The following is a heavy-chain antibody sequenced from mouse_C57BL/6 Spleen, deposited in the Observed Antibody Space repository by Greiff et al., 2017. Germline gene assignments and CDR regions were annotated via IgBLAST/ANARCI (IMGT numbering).Heavy chain of an antibody. Sequence: VQLQQSGPELVKPGASVKISCKASGYAFSSSWMNWVKQRPGKGLEWIGRIYPGDGDTNYNGKFKGKATLTADKSSSTAYMQLSSLPSEDSAVYFCARSGVSRDYYAMDYWGQGTSVTVSS. D-gene: IGHD3-1*01. CDR1: GYAFSSSW. J-gene: IGHJ4*01. CDR2: IYPGDGDT. CDR3: ARSGVSRDYYAMDY. V-gene: IGHV1-82*01.